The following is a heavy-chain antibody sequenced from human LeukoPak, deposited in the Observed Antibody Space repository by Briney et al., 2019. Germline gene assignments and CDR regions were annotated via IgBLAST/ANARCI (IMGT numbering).Heavy chain of an antibody. Sequence: PGGSLRLSCAASGFTFSSYEMNWVRQAPGKGLEWVSYISSSGSTIYYADSVKGRFTISRDNAKNSLYLQMNSLRAEDTAVYYCARAPPSKAYYYMDVWGKGTTVTISS. V-gene: IGHV3-48*03. CDR3: ARAPPSKAYYYMDV. CDR2: ISSSGSTI. CDR1: GFTFSSYE. J-gene: IGHJ6*03.